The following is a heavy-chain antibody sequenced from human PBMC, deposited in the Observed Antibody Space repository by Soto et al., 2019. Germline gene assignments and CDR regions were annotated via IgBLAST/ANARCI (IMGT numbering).Heavy chain of an antibody. D-gene: IGHD4-17*01. J-gene: IGHJ6*02. CDR3: ARDYGDYGSYYGMDV. CDR2: IDPSDSYT. V-gene: IGHV5-10-1*01. Sequence: GESLKISCKGSGYSFTSYWISWVHQMPGKGLEWMGRIDPSDSYTNYSPSFQGHVTISADKSISTAYLQWSSLKASDTAMYYCARDYGDYGSYYGMDVWGQGTTVTVSS. CDR1: GYSFTSYW.